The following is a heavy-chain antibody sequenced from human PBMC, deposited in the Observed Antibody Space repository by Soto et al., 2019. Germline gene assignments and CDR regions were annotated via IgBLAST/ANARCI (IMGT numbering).Heavy chain of an antibody. D-gene: IGHD3-3*01. CDR3: ARDFRAYYDFWSGPPDHDAFDI. Sequence: GGSLRLSCAASGFTVSSNYMSWVRQAPGKGLEWVSVIYSGGSTYYADSVKGRFTISRDNSKNTLYLQMNSLRAEDTAVYYCARDFRAYYDFWSGPPDHDAFDIWGQGTMVTVSS. CDR1: GFTVSSNY. V-gene: IGHV3-66*01. CDR2: IYSGGST. J-gene: IGHJ3*02.